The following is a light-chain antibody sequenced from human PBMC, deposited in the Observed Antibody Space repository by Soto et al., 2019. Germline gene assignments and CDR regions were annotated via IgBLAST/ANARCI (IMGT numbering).Light chain of an antibody. CDR3: QQYDDLPVT. CDR1: QNITTF. V-gene: IGKV1-33*01. J-gene: IGKJ4*01. Sequence: DIQMTQSPSSLSASVGDRVTITCQASQNITTFLNWYQHKLGTAPNLLIYDASNLEAEVPSRFSGTGSGTEFSFTISSLQPEDIGSYFCQQYDDLPVTFGGGTKVEIK. CDR2: DAS.